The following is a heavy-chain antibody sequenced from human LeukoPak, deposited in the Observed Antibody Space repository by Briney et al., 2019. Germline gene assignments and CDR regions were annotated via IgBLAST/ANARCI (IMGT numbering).Heavy chain of an antibody. D-gene: IGHD3-9*01. CDR2: IIPIFGTA. V-gene: IGHV1-69*05. Sequence: ASVKLSCKASGGTFSSYAISWVRQAPGQGLEWMGGIIPIFGTANYAQKFQGRVTITTDESTSTAYMELSSLRSEDTAVYYCARCDNPYYDILTGSPYYYYMDVWGKGTTVTVSS. CDR1: GGTFSSYA. J-gene: IGHJ6*03. CDR3: ARCDNPYYDILTGSPYYYYMDV.